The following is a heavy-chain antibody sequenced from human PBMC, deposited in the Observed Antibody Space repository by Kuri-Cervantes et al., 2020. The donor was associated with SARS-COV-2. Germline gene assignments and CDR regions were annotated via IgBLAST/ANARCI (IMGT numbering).Heavy chain of an antibody. CDR2: IIPILGIA. D-gene: IGHD6-13*01. Sequence: SVKVSCKASGGTFSSYAISWVRQAPGQGLEWMGRIIPILGIANYAQKFQGRVTITRDTSASTAYMELSSLRSEDTAVHYCAVSIAAAPLDFDYWGQGTLVTVSS. CDR3: AVSIAAAPLDFDY. CDR1: GGTFSSYA. J-gene: IGHJ4*02. V-gene: IGHV1-69*04.